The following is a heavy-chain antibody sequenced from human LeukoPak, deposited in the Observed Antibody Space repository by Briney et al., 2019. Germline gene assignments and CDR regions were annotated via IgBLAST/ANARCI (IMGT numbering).Heavy chain of an antibody. D-gene: IGHD3-10*01. CDR2: VHHTGRT. V-gene: IGHV4-4*02. J-gene: IGHJ4*01. CDR3: ARGSDYTWGG. Sequence: SETLSLTCAVSGGSISSSNWWSWVRQPPVKGLEWIGEVHHTGRTIYSPSFARRVTISADTSKNQVSLKLTSVTAADTAVYFCARGSDYTWGGWGQGTLVTVSS. CDR1: GGSISSSNW.